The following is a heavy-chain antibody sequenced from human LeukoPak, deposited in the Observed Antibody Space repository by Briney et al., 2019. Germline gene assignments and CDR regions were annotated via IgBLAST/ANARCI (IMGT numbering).Heavy chain of an antibody. CDR1: GGSISSSSYY. J-gene: IGHJ6*03. D-gene: IGHD5-12*01. CDR2: IYYSGST. Sequence: SETLSLTRTVSGGSISSSSYYWGWIRQPPGKGLEWIGNIYYSGSTYYNPSLKSRVTISVDTSKNQFSLKLSSVTAADTAVYYCARLSGYGLHYYCYMDVWGKGTTVTVSS. CDR3: ARLSGYGLHYYCYMDV. V-gene: IGHV4-39*07.